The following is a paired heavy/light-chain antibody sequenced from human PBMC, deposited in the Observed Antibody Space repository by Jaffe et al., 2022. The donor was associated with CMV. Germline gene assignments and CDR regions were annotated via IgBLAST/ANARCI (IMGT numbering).Heavy chain of an antibody. CDR1: GGSFSGYY. CDR3: ARGRLSRYCSGGSCPNWFDP. D-gene: IGHD2-15*01. Sequence: QVQLQQWGAGLLKPSETLSLTCAVYGGSFSGYYWSWIRQPPGKGLEWIGEINHSGSTNYNPSLKSRVTISVDTSKNQFSLKLSSVTAADTAVYYCARGRLSRYCSGGSCPNWFDPWGQGTLVTVSS. J-gene: IGHJ5*02. V-gene: IGHV4-34*01. CDR2: INHSGST.
Light chain of an antibody. CDR2: AAS. Sequence: DIQMTQSPSSVSASVGDRVTITCRASQGISSWLAWYQQKPGKAPKLLIYAASSLQSGVPSRFSGSGSGTDFTLTISSLQPEDFATYYCQQANSFPPSFGQGTRLEIK. CDR3: QQANSFPPS. V-gene: IGKV1D-12*01. CDR1: QGISSW. J-gene: IGKJ5*01.